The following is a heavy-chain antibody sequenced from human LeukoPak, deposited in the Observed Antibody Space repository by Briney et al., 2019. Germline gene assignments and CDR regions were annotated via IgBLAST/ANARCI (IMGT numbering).Heavy chain of an antibody. Sequence: PGGSLRLSCAVSGFTFNSFSMNWVRQAPGKGLEWVSSISYSSTYIYYANSVKGRFTISRDNAKNSLYLQMNSLRAEDTAVYYRASTPSVGNYYPWYFDFWGRGTLVTVSS. V-gene: IGHV3-21*01. CDR3: ASTPSVGNYYPWYFDF. CDR2: ISYSSTYI. J-gene: IGHJ2*01. CDR1: GFTFNSFS. D-gene: IGHD1-26*01.